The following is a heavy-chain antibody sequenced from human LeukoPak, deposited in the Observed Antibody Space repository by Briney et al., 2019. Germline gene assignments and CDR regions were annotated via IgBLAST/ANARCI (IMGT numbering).Heavy chain of an antibody. CDR1: GYTFTCYA. V-gene: IGHV7-4-1*02. J-gene: IGHJ6*03. CDR3: AREPGSIPYYYMDV. Sequence: ASVKVSCKASGYTFTCYAMNWVRQAPGQGLEWMGWINTNTGNPTYAQGFTGRFVFSLDTSVSTAYLQISSLKAEDTAVYYCAREPGSIPYYYMDVWGKGTTVTVSS. CDR2: INTNTGNP. D-gene: IGHD1-1*01.